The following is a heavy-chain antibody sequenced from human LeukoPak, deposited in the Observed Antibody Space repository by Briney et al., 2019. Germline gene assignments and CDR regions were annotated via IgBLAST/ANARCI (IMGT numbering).Heavy chain of an antibody. CDR3: ASLLSSSWLDAFDI. J-gene: IGHJ3*02. D-gene: IGHD6-13*01. V-gene: IGHV3-48*03. CDR2: ISSSGSTI. CDR1: GFTFSSYE. Sequence: GGSLRLSCAASGFTFSSYEMNWVRQAPGKGLEWVSYISSSGSTIYYADSVKGRFTISRDKAKNSLYLQMNSLRAEDTAVYYCASLLSSSWLDAFDIWGQGTMVTVSS.